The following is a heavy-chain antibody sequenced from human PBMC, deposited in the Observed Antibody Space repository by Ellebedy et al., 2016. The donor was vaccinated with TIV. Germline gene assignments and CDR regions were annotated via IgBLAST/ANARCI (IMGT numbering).Heavy chain of an antibody. J-gene: IGHJ6*02. Sequence: GESLKISXAASGLTFSVYAMTWVCQAPGKGLEWISTIGGLDTATYYADSVKGRFTISRDNSKDTLYLQMNSLRAEDTAVYYCAKAGVGGTKVSPYYFYAMDVWGLGTTVIVSS. V-gene: IGHV3-23*01. CDR2: IGGLDTAT. CDR1: GLTFSVYA. CDR3: AKAGVGGTKVSPYYFYAMDV. D-gene: IGHD1-26*01.